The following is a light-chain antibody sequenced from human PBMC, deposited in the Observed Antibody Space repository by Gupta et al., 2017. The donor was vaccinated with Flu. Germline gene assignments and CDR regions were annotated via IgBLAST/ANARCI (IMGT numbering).Light chain of an antibody. CDR3: QLWDSIRDHRV. J-gene: IGLJ3*02. Sequence: SYVLSQPPSVSVAPGHTARITRGGNKIGSESVHWYQQKPGQAPVIVVYDDSVRPTGIPDRLSGSKSGNTATLTISRVEGGDEADYYCQLWDSIRDHRVFGGGTKLTVL. CDR2: DDS. CDR1: KIGSES. V-gene: IGLV3-21*02.